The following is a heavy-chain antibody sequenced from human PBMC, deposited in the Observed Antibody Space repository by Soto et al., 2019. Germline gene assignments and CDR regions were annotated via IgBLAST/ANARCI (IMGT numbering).Heavy chain of an antibody. J-gene: IGHJ4*02. CDR2: VYNSGST. CDR3: ARYRRGAVAGYTLDN. Sequence: KPSETLSLTCTVSGGSISSNYWTWIRQPPGKGLEWIGYVYNSGSTNYNTTLKSRVTMSEDTSKSQFSLKVNSMTAADTAVYYCARYRRGAVAGYTLDNWGQGILVTVSS. CDR1: GGSISSNY. V-gene: IGHV4-59*01. D-gene: IGHD6-13*01.